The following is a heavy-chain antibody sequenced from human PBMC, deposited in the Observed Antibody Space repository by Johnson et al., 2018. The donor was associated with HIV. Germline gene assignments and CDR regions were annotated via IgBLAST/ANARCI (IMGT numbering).Heavy chain of an antibody. CDR3: ARDKGIAAAATDDAFDI. Sequence: EKLVESGGGLVQPGGSLRLSCAASGFTVSSNYMSWVRQAPGKGLEWVSVIYSGGSTYYADSVKGRLTISRDNSKNTLYLQMNSLRAEDTAVYYCARDKGIAAAATDDAFDIWGQGTMVTVSS. CDR1: GFTVSSNY. J-gene: IGHJ3*02. V-gene: IGHV3-66*01. CDR2: IYSGGST. D-gene: IGHD6-13*01.